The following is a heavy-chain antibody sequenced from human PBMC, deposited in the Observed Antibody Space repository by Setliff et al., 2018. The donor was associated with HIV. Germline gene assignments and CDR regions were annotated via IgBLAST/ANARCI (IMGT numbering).Heavy chain of an antibody. CDR1: GLTFSSYG. CDR3: AGEVGASRLVS. V-gene: IGHV3-30*02. Sequence: GGSLRLSCADSGLTFSSYGMHWVRQAPGKGLEWVALIRYGGSNQYYADSVKGRFTISRDNSKNTLYLQMNSLRAGDTAVYYCAGEVGASRLVSWGQGTLVTVSS. D-gene: IGHD1-26*01. J-gene: IGHJ4*02. CDR2: IRYGGSNQ.